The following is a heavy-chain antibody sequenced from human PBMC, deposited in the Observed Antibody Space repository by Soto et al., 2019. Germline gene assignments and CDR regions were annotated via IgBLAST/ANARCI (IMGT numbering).Heavy chain of an antibody. CDR1: GYTFSTST. J-gene: IGHJ4*02. CDR2: IKAYSGNT. D-gene: IGHD4-17*01. V-gene: IGHV1-18*04. CDR3: AIANYGDDDY. Sequence: LVQSGAEAKKPGTSVKVSCKASGYTFSTSTISWVRQAPGQGLEWLGWIKAYSGNTNYAPKLQGRVTMTTDTSTSTAYLELRSLPNDDTAIYYCAIANYGDDDYWGQGTVVTVSS.